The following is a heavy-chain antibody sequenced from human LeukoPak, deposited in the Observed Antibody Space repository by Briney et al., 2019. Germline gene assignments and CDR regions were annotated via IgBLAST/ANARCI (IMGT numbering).Heavy chain of an antibody. V-gene: IGHV3-23*01. J-gene: IGHJ5*02. CDR2: ISGGAAGT. CDR1: GFTFPTYA. D-gene: IGHD2-21*02. CDR3: ARVRGVGTHIWLLPWNL. Sequence: PGGSLRLSCAASGFTFPTYAMAWVRQAPGKGLKWVSSISGGAAGTYYAPSVKGRFTVSRDNDKNALYLQMDGLTAADTALYYCARVRGVGTHIWLLPWNLWGQGTLVSVSS.